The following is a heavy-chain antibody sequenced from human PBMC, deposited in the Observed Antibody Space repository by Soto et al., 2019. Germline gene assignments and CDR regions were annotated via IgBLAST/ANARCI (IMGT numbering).Heavy chain of an antibody. J-gene: IGHJ4*02. CDR2: ISTNGDST. D-gene: IGHD6-13*01. CDR3: AREGMSRPRWVFDY. V-gene: IGHV3-64*01. Sequence: EVQLVESGGGLVQPGGSLRLSCAASGFTFGSYPMHWVRQAPGKGLEYVSAISTNGDSTFYANSVKGRFTISRDNSQNTLYLKMGSRRAEDMGVDYCAREGMSRPRWVFDYWCQGTLVTASS. CDR1: GFTFGSYP.